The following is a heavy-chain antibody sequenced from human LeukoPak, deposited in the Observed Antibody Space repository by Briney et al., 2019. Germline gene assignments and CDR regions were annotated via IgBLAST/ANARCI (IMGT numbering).Heavy chain of an antibody. V-gene: IGHV5-51*01. Sequence: NAGESLKISCKGSGYSFTSYWIGWVRQMPGKGLEWMGIIYPGDSDTRYSPSFQGQVTISADKSISTAYLQWSSLKASDTAMYYCARTWGGYDSSGYYSLFYYFDYWGQGTLVTVSS. J-gene: IGHJ4*02. CDR3: ARTWGGYDSSGYYSLFYYFDY. CDR2: IYPGDSDT. D-gene: IGHD3-22*01. CDR1: GYSFTSYW.